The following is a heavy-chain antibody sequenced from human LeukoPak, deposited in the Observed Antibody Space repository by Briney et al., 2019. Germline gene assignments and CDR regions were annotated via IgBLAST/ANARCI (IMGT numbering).Heavy chain of an antibody. D-gene: IGHD4-17*01. Sequence: GGSLRLSCTASGFTFSSYDMSWVRQAPGKGLVWVSSITTYSSYIHYADSVKGRFTISRDNAKNSLYLQMNSLRAEDTAVYYCARDRSNGDYAFDYWGQGALVTVSS. V-gene: IGHV3-21*01. J-gene: IGHJ4*02. CDR2: ITTYSSYI. CDR3: ARDRSNGDYAFDY. CDR1: GFTFSSYD.